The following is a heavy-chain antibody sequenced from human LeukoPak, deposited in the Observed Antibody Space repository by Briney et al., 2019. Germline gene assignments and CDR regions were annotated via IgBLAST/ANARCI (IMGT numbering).Heavy chain of an antibody. CDR2: ISSSGSYK. V-gene: IGHV3-21*05. J-gene: IGHJ4*02. D-gene: IGHD5-12*01. CDR1: GFTFSRHW. Sequence: GGSLRLSCAASGFTFSRHWMSWVRQAPGKGLEWVSYISSSGSYKYYADSVNGRFTISRDNAKNSLYLQMNSLRADDTAFYYCARDSRGRDIVTSFDYWGQGALVTVSS. CDR3: ARDSRGRDIVTSFDY.